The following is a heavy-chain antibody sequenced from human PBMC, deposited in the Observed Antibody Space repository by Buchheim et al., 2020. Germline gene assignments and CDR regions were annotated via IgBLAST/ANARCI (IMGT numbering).Heavy chain of an antibody. CDR2: IYHSGST. CDR3: ARGAVQQLVPEDSRDYYYGMDV. CDR1: GGSISRSNC. D-gene: IGHD6-13*01. Sequence: QVQLQESGPGLVKPSGTLSLTCAVSGGSISRSNCWSWVRQPPGRGLEWMGEIYHSGSTNYNPSLKSRVTISEDKSKNKFSPKLSSVTAADTAVYYCARGAVQQLVPEDSRDYYYGMDVWGQGTT. V-gene: IGHV4-4*02. J-gene: IGHJ6*02.